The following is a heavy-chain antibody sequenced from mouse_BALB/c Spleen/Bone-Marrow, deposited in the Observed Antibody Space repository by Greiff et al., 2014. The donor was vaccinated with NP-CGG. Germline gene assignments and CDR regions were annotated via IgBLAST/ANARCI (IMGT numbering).Heavy chain of an antibody. V-gene: IGHV14-1*02. Sequence: VQLQQSGAELVRPGALVKLSCKASGFNIKDYYMHWVKQRPEQGLEWIGWIDPENGNTIYDPKFQGKASITADTSSNTAYLRLSSLTSEDTAVYYCARWGNYYFDYWGQGTTLTVSS. CDR3: ARWGNYYFDY. CDR2: IDPENGNT. J-gene: IGHJ2*01. CDR1: GFNIKDYY.